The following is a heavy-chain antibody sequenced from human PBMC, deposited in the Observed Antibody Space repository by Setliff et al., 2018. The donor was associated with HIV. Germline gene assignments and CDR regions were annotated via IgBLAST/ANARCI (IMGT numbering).Heavy chain of an antibody. D-gene: IGHD2-15*01. Sequence: LKISCVASGFTFSRSWMDWVRQAPGKGLEWVASMNTDGSVKYHVDSARGRFTISRDNTKNSLYLQMNSLRVEDTAVYYCARDSGWSAFDMWGQGTMVTVSS. CDR2: MNTDGSVK. CDR3: ARDSGWSAFDM. CDR1: GFTFSRSW. J-gene: IGHJ3*02. V-gene: IGHV3-7*03.